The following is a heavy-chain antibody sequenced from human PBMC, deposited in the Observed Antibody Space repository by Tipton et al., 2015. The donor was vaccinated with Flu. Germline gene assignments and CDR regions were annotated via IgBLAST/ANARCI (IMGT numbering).Heavy chain of an antibody. J-gene: IGHJ6*02. D-gene: IGHD3-3*01. CDR3: ARVGDLWSGTNYGLDV. V-gene: IGHV4-4*07. CDR2: FYTSGST. CDR1: GGSISSYY. Sequence: TLSLTCTVSGGSISSYYWSWIRQPAGKGLEWIGRFYTSGSTNYNASLKSRVTMSVDTSKNQFSLKLSSVTAADTAVYYCARVGDLWSGTNYGLDVWGQGTTGTVSS.